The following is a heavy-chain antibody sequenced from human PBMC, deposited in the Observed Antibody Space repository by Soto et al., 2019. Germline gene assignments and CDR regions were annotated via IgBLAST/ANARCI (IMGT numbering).Heavy chain of an antibody. V-gene: IGHV1-8*01. CDR1: GYTFTSYD. Sequence: ASVKVSCKASGYTFTSYDINWVRQATGQGLEWMGWMNPNSGNTGYAQKFQGRVTMTRNTSISTAYMELSSLRSEDTAVYYCARGRRVTRYYHYYMDVWGKGTTVTVSS. CDR3: ARGRRVTRYYHYYMDV. J-gene: IGHJ6*03. CDR2: MNPNSGNT. D-gene: IGHD2-21*02.